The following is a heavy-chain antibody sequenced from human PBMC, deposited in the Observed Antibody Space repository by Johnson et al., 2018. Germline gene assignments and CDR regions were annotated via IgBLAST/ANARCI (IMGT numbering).Heavy chain of an antibody. J-gene: IGHJ4*02. CDR3: AKDRQWLVELDY. D-gene: IGHD6-19*01. CDR2: ISRTSGSI. Sequence: VQLVESGGGLVQXGRSLRLSCAASGFTFDDYALHWVRPAPGKGLEWVSGISRTSGSIGYADSVKGRFTIFRDNAKNSLYLQMNSLRAEDTALYYCAKDRQWLVELDYWGQGTLVIVSS. V-gene: IGHV3-9*01. CDR1: GFTFDDYA.